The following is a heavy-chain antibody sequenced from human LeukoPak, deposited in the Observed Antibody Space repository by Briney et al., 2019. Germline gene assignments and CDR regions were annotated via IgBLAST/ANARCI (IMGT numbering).Heavy chain of an antibody. CDR3: AKDPGEHYDFWSGSYYYYMDV. Sequence: GGSLRLSCAASGFTFSSYAMSWVRQAPGKGLEWVSTISGSGDSTYYAASVKGRFTISRDNAKNSLYLQMNSLRAEDTAVYYCAKDPGEHYDFWSGSYYYYMDVWGKGTTVTVSS. D-gene: IGHD3-3*01. CDR1: GFTFSSYA. J-gene: IGHJ6*03. CDR2: ISGSGDST. V-gene: IGHV3-23*01.